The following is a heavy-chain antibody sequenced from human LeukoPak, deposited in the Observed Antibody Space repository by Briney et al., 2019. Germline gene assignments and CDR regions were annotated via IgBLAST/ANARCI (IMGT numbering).Heavy chain of an antibody. CDR3: ARDRHYYDFWSGYLSWYFDY. J-gene: IGHJ4*02. CDR2: IKQEGNEK. D-gene: IGHD3-3*01. CDR1: GFTYSRYW. V-gene: IGHV3-7*01. Sequence: GGSLRLSHAASGFTYSRYWMSWVPQAPGKARECGANIKQEGNEKYYVDSVKGRFTISRDNAKNSLYLQMNRLRAEDTAVYYCARDRHYYDFWSGYLSWYFDYWGQGTLVTVSS.